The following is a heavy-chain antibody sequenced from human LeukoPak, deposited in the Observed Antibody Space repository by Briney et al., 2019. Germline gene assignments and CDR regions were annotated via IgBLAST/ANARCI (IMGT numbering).Heavy chain of an antibody. Sequence: GGSLRLSCAASGFTFSSYAMSWVRQAPGKGLEWVSAISGSGGSTYYADSVRGRFTISRDNSKNTLYLQMNSLRAEDTAVYYCAKVVSNWNYFDYWGQGTLVTVSS. J-gene: IGHJ4*02. CDR2: ISGSGGST. D-gene: IGHD1-20*01. CDR1: GFTFSSYA. V-gene: IGHV3-23*01. CDR3: AKVVSNWNYFDY.